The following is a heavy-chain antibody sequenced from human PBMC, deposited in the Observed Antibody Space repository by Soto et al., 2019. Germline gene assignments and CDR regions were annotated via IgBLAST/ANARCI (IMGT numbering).Heavy chain of an antibody. CDR3: AGSGSYRYYYYGMDV. Sequence: GGSLRLSCAASGFTFSSYGMHWVRQAPGKGLEWVAVISYDGSNKYYADSVKGRFTISRDNSKNTLYLQMNSLRAEDTAVYYCAGSGSYRYYYYGMDVWGQGTTVTVSS. D-gene: IGHD3-10*01. CDR2: ISYDGSNK. V-gene: IGHV3-30*03. CDR1: GFTFSSYG. J-gene: IGHJ6*02.